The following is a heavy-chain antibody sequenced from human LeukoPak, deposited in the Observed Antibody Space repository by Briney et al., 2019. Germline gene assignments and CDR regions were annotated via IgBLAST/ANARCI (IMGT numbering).Heavy chain of an antibody. Sequence: SETLSLTCTVSGGSISSYYWSWIRQPAGKGLEWIGRIYTSGSTNYNPSLKSRVTMSVDTSKNQFSLKLSSVTAADTAVYYCARAGAYYYGSGSYNYYYMDVWGKGTTVTVS. CDR1: GGSISSYY. J-gene: IGHJ6*03. CDR3: ARAGAYYYGSGSYNYYYMDV. D-gene: IGHD3-10*01. CDR2: IYTSGST. V-gene: IGHV4-4*07.